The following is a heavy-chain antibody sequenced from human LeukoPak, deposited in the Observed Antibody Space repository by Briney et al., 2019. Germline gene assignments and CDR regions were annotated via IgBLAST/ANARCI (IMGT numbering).Heavy chain of an antibody. J-gene: IGHJ5*02. CDR2: IYYSGST. Sequence: SETLSLTCTVSGGSISSGGYYWSWIRQPPGKGLEWIGYIYYSGSTNYNPSLKSRVTISVDTSKNHFSLKLSSVTAADTAVYYCARGSVSSWYFYNWFDPWGQGTLVTVSS. CDR1: GGSISSGGYY. D-gene: IGHD6-13*01. CDR3: ARGSVSSWYFYNWFDP. V-gene: IGHV4-61*03.